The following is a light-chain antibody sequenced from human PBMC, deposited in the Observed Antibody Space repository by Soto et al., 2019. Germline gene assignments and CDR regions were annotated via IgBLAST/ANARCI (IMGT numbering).Light chain of an antibody. CDR1: QSVKYTDGKPD. V-gene: IGKV2-30*01. Sequence: FCRSSQSVKYTDGKPDLHCFHQRPAQSPRRILYKVSNRDPGVPDRFSGSGSGTDFTLEISRVEAEDVGVYYCMQGSYWPWTFGQGTKVDIK. CDR3: MQGSYWPWT. J-gene: IGKJ1*01. CDR2: KVS.